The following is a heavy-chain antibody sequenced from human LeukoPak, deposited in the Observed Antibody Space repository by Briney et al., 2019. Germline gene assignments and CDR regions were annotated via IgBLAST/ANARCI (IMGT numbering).Heavy chain of an antibody. Sequence: GGSLRLSCAASGFTFDDYAMHWVRQAPGKGLEWVSGTSWDSGNIGYADSVKGRFTISRDNAKNSLYLQMNSLGAEDTALYYCAKDVDSSGYNGWFDPWGQGTLVTVSS. D-gene: IGHD3-22*01. J-gene: IGHJ5*02. CDR1: GFTFDDYA. CDR3: AKDVDSSGYNGWFDP. CDR2: TSWDSGNI. V-gene: IGHV3-9*01.